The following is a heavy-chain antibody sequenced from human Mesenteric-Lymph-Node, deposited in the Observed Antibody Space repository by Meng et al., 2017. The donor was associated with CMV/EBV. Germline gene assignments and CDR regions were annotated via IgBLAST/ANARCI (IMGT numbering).Heavy chain of an antibody. CDR1: GFTFSSYE. V-gene: IGHV3-48*03. D-gene: IGHD6-19*01. CDR3: ARVPSIAVAGTRGYYYYGMDV. CDR2: ISSSGSTI. J-gene: IGHJ6*02. Sequence: GESLKISCAASGFTFSSYEMNWVRQAPGKGLEWVSYISSSGSTIYYADSVKGRFTISRDNAKNSLYLQMNSLRAEDTAVYYCARVPSIAVAGTRGYYYYGMDVWGQGTTVTVSS.